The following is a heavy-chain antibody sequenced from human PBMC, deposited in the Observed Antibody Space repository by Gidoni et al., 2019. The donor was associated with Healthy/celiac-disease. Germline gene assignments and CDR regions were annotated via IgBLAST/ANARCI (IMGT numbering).Heavy chain of an antibody. CDR1: GFTVRSNY. V-gene: IGHV3-66*01. CDR2: IYSGGST. D-gene: IGHD6-19*01. CDR3: ARDRPIEGGWAGADAFDI. J-gene: IGHJ3*02. Sequence: EVQLVESGGGLVQPGGSLRLSCAASGFTVRSNYMSWVRQAPGKGLEWVSVIYSGGSTYYADSVKGRFTISRDNSKNTLYLQMNSLRAEDTAVYYCARDRPIEGGWAGADAFDIWGQGTMVTVSS.